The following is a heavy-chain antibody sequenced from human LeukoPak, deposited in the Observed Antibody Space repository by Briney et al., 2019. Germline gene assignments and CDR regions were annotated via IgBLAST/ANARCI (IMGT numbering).Heavy chain of an antibody. Sequence: SETLSLTCTVSGGSVTVGGYCWGWIRQPPGKGLEWIGCIHNSGTTYYNPSLKSRVAMSVDRSRNHVSLQLTSVAAADTALFYCARIPAVGSAQYGFDIWGQGTMVTVSS. CDR2: IHNSGTT. V-gene: IGHV4-30-2*01. J-gene: IGHJ3*02. CDR3: ARIPAVGSAQYGFDI. CDR1: GGSVTVGGYC. D-gene: IGHD6-13*01.